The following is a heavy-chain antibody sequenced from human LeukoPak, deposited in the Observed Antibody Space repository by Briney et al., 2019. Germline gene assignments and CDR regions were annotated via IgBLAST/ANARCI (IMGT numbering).Heavy chain of an antibody. CDR1: GFTFSSYE. J-gene: IGHJ3*02. D-gene: IGHD4-17*01. CDR3: AREGATVTLSLGAFDI. CDR2: VSSSGSTI. V-gene: IGHV3-48*03. Sequence: GGSLRLSCAASGFTFSSYEMNWVRQAPGKGLEWVSYVSSSGSTIYYADSVKGRFIISRDNAKNSLYLQMNSPRAEDTAVYYCAREGATVTLSLGAFDIWGQGTMVTVSS.